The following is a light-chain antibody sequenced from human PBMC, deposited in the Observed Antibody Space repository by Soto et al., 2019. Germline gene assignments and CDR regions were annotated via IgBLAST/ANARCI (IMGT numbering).Light chain of an antibody. CDR3: MQGTHWPFT. CDR2: KVS. CDR1: KSLVSSDGDTY. V-gene: IGKV2-30*01. J-gene: IGKJ3*01. Sequence: DVVMTQSPLSLPVTLGQPASISCRSSKSLVSSDGDTYLNWFQQRPGQSPRRLIYKVSNRDSGVPDRFSDSGSGTDFTLKISRVEAEDVAMYFCMQGTHWPFTFGPGTKVEIK.